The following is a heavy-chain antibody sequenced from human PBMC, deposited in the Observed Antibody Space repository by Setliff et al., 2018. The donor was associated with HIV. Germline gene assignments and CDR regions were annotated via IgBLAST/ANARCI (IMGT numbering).Heavy chain of an antibody. CDR2: IYSSGKT. D-gene: IGHD2-15*01. CDR1: NVSINSYY. J-gene: IGHJ1*01. V-gene: IGHV4-4*07. CDR3: ARDPYCSGDGCFRYYQH. Sequence: SETLSLTCTVSNVSINSYYWSWIRQPPGRALEWVGRIYSSGKTNYNPSLKSRLKMSIDTSKNQFSLMLNSVTAADTAVYFCARDPYCSGDGCFRYYQHWGRGTLVTV.